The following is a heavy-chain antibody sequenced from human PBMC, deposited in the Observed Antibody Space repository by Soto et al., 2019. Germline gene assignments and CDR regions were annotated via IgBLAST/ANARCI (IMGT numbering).Heavy chain of an antibody. CDR1: GDSISSSSYY. Sequence: PSETLSLTCTVSGDSISSSSYYWSWIRQPPGKGLEWIGSIFYGGSTYYNPSLKSRVTISVDTSKNQFSLNLSSVTAADTAEYYCARGAGSPTYYYGMDVWGQGTTVTVYS. D-gene: IGHD2-15*01. CDR2: IFYGGST. J-gene: IGHJ6*02. CDR3: ARGAGSPTYYYGMDV. V-gene: IGHV4-39*01.